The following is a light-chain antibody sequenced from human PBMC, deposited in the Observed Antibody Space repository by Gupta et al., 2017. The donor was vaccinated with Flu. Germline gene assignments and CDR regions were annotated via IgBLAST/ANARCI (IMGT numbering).Light chain of an antibody. CDR3: HVWQRSSDNPHLV. J-gene: IGLJ2*01. CDR2: DVS. Sequence: YVLTQPPSVSVAPGQTARITCGGTHIGSNSAHWSQQQPGQAPEPVVYDVSDRPSEIPERFSGSNSGDTATRTISRVEAGDEADDYCHVWQRSSDNPHLVFGGGTKLTVL. V-gene: IGLV3-21*02. CDR1: HIGSNS.